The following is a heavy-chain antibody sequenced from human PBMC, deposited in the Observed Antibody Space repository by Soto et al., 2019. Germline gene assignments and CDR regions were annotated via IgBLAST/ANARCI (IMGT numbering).Heavy chain of an antibody. CDR2: ISSSGSTI. CDR1: GFTFSDYY. V-gene: IGHV3-11*01. CDR3: ARDRGTMVRGPPDV. J-gene: IGHJ6*02. D-gene: IGHD3-10*01. Sequence: GGSLRLSCAASGFTFSDYYMSWIRQAPGKGLEWVSYISSSGSTIYYADSVKGRFTISRDNAKNSLYLQTNSLRAEDTAVYYCARDRGTMVRGPPDVWGQGTTVTVSS.